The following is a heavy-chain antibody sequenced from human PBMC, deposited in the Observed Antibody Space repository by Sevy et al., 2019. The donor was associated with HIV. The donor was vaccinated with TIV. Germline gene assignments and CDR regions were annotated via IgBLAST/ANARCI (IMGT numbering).Heavy chain of an antibody. D-gene: IGHD2-15*01. V-gene: IGHV3-53*01. CDR3: AREGGGGGYCSGGSCYGAYYYYYMDV. Sequence: GGSLRLSCAASGFTVSSNYMSWVRQAPGKGLEWVSVIYSGGSTYYADSVKGRLTISRDNSKNTLYLQMNSLRAEDTAVYYCAREGGGGGYCSGGSCYGAYYYYYMDVWGKGTTVTVSS. CDR1: GFTVSSNY. CDR2: IYSGGST. J-gene: IGHJ6*03.